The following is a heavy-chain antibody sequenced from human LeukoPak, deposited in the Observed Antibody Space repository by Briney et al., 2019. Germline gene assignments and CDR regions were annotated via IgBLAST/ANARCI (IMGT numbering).Heavy chain of an antibody. D-gene: IGHD6-6*01. CDR2: IKSKTDGGTT. CDR3: TTADLLIAARRTYYYYYYMDV. J-gene: IGHJ6*03. Sequence: GGSLRLSCAASGFTFSNAWMSWVRQAPGKGLEWVGRIKSKTDGGTTDYAAPVKGRFTISRDDSKNTLYLQMNSLKTGDTAVYYCTTADLLIAARRTYYYYYYMDVWGKGTTVTVSS. CDR1: GFTFSNAW. V-gene: IGHV3-15*01.